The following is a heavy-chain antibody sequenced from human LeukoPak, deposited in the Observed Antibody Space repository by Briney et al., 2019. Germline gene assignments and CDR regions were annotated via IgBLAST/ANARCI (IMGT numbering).Heavy chain of an antibody. CDR1: GFTLSTHW. CDR2: INSDGGST. J-gene: IGHJ4*02. V-gene: IGHV3-74*01. Sequence: GGSLRLSCAASGFTLSTHWMHWVRQGPRKGLVWVSRINSDGGSTTYADSVKGRFTISRDNAKNTLYLQMHSLRAEDTAVYYCARRGYYDSSGNGFDYWGQGTLVTVSS. CDR3: ARRGYYDSSGNGFDY. D-gene: IGHD3-22*01.